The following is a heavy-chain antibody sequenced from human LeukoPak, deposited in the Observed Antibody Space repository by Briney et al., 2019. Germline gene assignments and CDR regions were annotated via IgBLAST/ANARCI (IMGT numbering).Heavy chain of an antibody. CDR1: GYSFTTYH. D-gene: IGHD3-16*01. Sequence: ASVTVSCKASGYSFTTYHIHWVRQPPGQGLEWMGIIKDSGTTIYPQKFQGRVTMTRDTSTSKVYMEVSSLRSEVSAVYYCARESPHTFYFDYWGQGTLVTVSS. V-gene: IGHV1-46*01. CDR2: IKDSGTT. J-gene: IGHJ4*02. CDR3: ARESPHTFYFDY.